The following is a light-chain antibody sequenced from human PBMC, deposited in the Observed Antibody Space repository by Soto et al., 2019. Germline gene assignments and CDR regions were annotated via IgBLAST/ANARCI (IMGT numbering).Light chain of an antibody. V-gene: IGKV3-20*01. CDR2: GAS. CDR3: QQYAASPRT. CDR1: QSIGNNY. Sequence: NVLTQAPGTLSLSPRERATLSCRASQSIGNNYLAWYQHKPGQAPRLLIYGASNRAPGIPDRFSGSGSGTDFTLTIRRLEPEDFAIYYCQQYAASPRTFGQGTQVEVK. J-gene: IGKJ1*01.